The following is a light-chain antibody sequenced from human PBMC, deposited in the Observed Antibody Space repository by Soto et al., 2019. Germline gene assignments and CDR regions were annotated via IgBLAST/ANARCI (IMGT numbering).Light chain of an antibody. CDR3: HHYNSYSWT. CDR2: DAS. J-gene: IGKJ1*01. V-gene: IGKV1-5*01. CDR1: QSITIW. Sequence: DIQMTQSPSTLSASVGDRVTITCRASQSITIWLAWYQQKPGKAPKLLIFDASSLESGVPSRFSGSGSGTEFTLTSSSLQPDDFATYYCHHYNSYSWTFGQGTKVEIK.